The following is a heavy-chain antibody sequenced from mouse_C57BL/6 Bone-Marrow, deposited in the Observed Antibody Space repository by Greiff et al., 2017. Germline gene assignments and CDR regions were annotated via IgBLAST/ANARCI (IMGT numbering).Heavy chain of an antibody. D-gene: IGHD2-4*01. CDR1: GYTFTSYW. J-gene: IGHJ3*01. CDR2: IDPSDSYT. CDR3: AAYDYDAY. V-gene: IGHV1-69*01. Sequence: QVQLQQPGAELVMPGASVKLSCKASGYTFTSYWMHWVKQRPGQGLEWIGEIDPSDSYTNYNQKFKGKSTLPVDKSSSTAYMQLSSLTSEDSAVDYCAAYDYDAYWGQGTLVTVSA.